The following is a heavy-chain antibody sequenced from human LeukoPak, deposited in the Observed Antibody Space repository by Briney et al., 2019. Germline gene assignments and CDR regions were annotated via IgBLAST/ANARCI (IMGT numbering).Heavy chain of an antibody. Sequence: ASVKVSCKASGYTFTSYDINWARQATGQGLEWMGWMNPNSGNTGYAQKFQGRVTMTRNTSISTAYMELSSLRSEDTAVYYCARRDYGFWSGYSPDNWFDPWGQGTLVTVSS. CDR3: ARRDYGFWSGYSPDNWFDP. D-gene: IGHD3-3*01. J-gene: IGHJ5*02. CDR1: GYTFTSYD. V-gene: IGHV1-8*01. CDR2: MNPNSGNT.